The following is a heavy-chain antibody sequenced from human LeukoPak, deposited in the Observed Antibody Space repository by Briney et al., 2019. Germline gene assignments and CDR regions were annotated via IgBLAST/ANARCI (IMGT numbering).Heavy chain of an antibody. CDR3: AKAKKDYDILTGYYRYYYYMDV. CDR2: IIGSGGST. CDR1: GFTFSSYA. D-gene: IGHD3-9*01. Sequence: PGGSLRLSCAASGFTFSSYAMSWVRQAPGKGLEWVSAIIGSGGSTYYADSVKGRFTISRDNSKNTLYLQMNSLRAEDTAVYYCAKAKKDYDILTGYYRYYYYMDVWGKGTTVTVSS. V-gene: IGHV3-23*01. J-gene: IGHJ6*03.